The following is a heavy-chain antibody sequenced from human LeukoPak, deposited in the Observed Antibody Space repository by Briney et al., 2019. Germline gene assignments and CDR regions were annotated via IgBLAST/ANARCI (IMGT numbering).Heavy chain of an antibody. J-gene: IGHJ5*02. CDR3: ARAVDYYGSGSYYKRWFDP. Sequence: SETLSLTCTVSGGSISSYYWSWIRQPPGKGLEWIGYIYYSGSTYYNPSLKSRVTISLDTSKNQFSLKLSSVTAADTAVYYCARAVDYYGSGSYYKRWFDPWGQGTLVTVSS. V-gene: IGHV4-59*08. D-gene: IGHD3-10*01. CDR1: GGSISSYY. CDR2: IYYSGST.